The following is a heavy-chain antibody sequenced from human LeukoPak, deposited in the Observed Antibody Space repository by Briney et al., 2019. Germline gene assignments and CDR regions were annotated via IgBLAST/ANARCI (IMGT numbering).Heavy chain of an antibody. CDR3: ARGAAYCGGDCSVYFDY. Sequence: GASVKVSCKASGYTFTGYYMHWVRQAPGQGLEWMGWINPNSGGTNYAQKFQGRVTMSVDTSKNQFSLKLSSVTAADTAVYYCARGAAYCGGDCSVYFDYWGQGTLVTVSS. V-gene: IGHV1-2*02. CDR2: INPNSGGT. J-gene: IGHJ4*02. CDR1: GYTFTGYY. D-gene: IGHD2-21*02.